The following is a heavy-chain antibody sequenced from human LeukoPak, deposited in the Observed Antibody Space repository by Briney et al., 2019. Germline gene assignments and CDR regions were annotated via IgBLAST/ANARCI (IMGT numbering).Heavy chain of an antibody. D-gene: IGHD1/OR15-1a*01. Sequence: GGSLRLSCAASGFTFNSYAMSWVRQAPGKGLEWVSAISGSGGSTYYADSVKGRFTISRDSSKSTLYLQMNSLRADDTAVYYCAKVYWNNYYYDYWGQGTLVTVSS. V-gene: IGHV3-23*01. J-gene: IGHJ4*02. CDR1: GFTFNSYA. CDR2: ISGSGGST. CDR3: AKVYWNNYYYDY.